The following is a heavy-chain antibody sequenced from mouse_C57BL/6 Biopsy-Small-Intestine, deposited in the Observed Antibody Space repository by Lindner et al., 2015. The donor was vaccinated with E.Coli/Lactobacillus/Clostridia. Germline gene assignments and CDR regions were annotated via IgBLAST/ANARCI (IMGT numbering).Heavy chain of an antibody. CDR3: TRGEEFAY. CDR1: GYTFTNYV. J-gene: IGHJ3*01. V-gene: IGHV1-14*01. Sequence: VQLQESGPELVKPGASVKMSCKASGYTFTNYVMHWVKQKPGQGLEWIGYIDPENDGTKYNEKFKGKATLTSGKSSSTAYMELSSLTSEDSAVYYCTRGEEFAYWGQGTLVTVSA. CDR2: IDPENDGT.